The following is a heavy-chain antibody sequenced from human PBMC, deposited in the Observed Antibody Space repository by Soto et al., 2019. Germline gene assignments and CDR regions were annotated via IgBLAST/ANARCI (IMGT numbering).Heavy chain of an antibody. Sequence: QVQLVQSGAEVKKPGSSVKVSCKSSGGTFSSYTISWVRQAPGQGLEWMGRIIPILGVTNYAQKFQGRVTINADKSTSTSYLDLSSLSCEDTAVYYCARDGQEAVVTTTHDYYYDGMAAWGQGTTVTVSS. V-gene: IGHV1-69*08. CDR2: IIPILGVT. CDR1: GGTFSSYT. CDR3: ARDGQEAVVTTTHDYYYDGMAA. J-gene: IGHJ6*02. D-gene: IGHD1-1*01.